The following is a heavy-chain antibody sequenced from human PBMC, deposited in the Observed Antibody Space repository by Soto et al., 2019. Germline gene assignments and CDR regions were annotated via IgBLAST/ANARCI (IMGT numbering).Heavy chain of an antibody. V-gene: IGHV1-3*01. Sequence: ASVKVSCKASGYTFTGYAMHWVRQAPGQRLEWMGWINAGNGNTKYPQKFQGRVTITRDTSASTAYMELSSLRSEDTAVYYCARAVAVPADFDYWGQGTLVPVSS. CDR3: ARAVAVPADFDY. J-gene: IGHJ4*02. D-gene: IGHD6-19*01. CDR1: GYTFTGYA. CDR2: INAGNGNT.